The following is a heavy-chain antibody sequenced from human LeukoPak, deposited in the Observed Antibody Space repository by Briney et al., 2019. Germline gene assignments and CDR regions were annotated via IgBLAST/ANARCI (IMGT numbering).Heavy chain of an antibody. CDR1: GYTFTSYG. D-gene: IGHD3-16*02. J-gene: IGHJ6*02. CDR3: ARDRPYVWGSYRRNYYYYYGMDV. V-gene: IGHV1-18*01. CDR2: ISAYNGNT. Sequence: GASVKVSCKASGYTFTSYGISWVRQAPGQGLEWMGWISAYNGNTNYAQKLQGRVTMTTDTSTSTAYMELRSLRSDDTAVYSCARDRPYVWGSYRRNYYYYYGMDVWGQGTTVTVSS.